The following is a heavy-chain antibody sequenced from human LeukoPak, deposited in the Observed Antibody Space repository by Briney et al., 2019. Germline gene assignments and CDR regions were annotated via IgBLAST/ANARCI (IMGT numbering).Heavy chain of an antibody. D-gene: IGHD3-22*01. CDR3: ARRGPDSGGYYFDY. Sequence: PSETLSLTCTVSGGSISSSSYYWGWIRQPPGKGLEWIGSIYYSGSTYYNPSLKSRVTISVDTSKNQFSLKLSSVTAADTAAYYCARRGPDSGGYYFDYWGQGTLVTVSS. J-gene: IGHJ4*02. CDR1: GGSISSSSYY. V-gene: IGHV4-39*01. CDR2: IYYSGST.